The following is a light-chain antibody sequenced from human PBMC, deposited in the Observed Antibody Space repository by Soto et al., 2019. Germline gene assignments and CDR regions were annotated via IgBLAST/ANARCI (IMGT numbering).Light chain of an antibody. Sequence: QSVLTQPPSASGAPGQRVTISCSGTSSNIGSNTVNWYQQLQGTAPKLVIYSNNQRPSEVPDRFSGSKSCTSASLAISGLQAEDEADYYCVAWDDSLNGYVVFGGGTQLTVL. CDR3: VAWDDSLNGYVV. CDR2: SNN. J-gene: IGLJ2*01. CDR1: SSNIGSNT. V-gene: IGLV1-44*01.